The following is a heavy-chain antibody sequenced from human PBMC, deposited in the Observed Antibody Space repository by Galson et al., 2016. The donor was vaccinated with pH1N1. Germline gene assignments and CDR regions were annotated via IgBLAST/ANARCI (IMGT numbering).Heavy chain of an antibody. V-gene: IGHV1-2*02. Sequence: SVKVSCKASGYTFSNYYIHWVRQAPGQGLEWMGWINPNIGGTKYAQKFQGRVTMIRDASITTGYMELSRLTSDDTAVYYCARDRNYFHSSGYYTYYYYGLDVWGQGTTVTVSS. CDR1: GYTFSNYY. CDR3: ARDRNYFHSSGYYTYYYYGLDV. J-gene: IGHJ6*02. CDR2: INPNIGGT. D-gene: IGHD3-22*01.